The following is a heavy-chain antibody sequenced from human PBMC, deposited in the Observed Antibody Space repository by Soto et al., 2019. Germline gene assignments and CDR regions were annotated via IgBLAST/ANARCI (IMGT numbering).Heavy chain of an antibody. V-gene: IGHV1-2*02. CDR2: INPASGGT. Sequence: ASVKVSCKGFGYIFTGYYIHWVRQAPGQGLEWMGWINPASGGTNYAQKFQGRVTMTMDMSFSTAYMELSRLGSDDTAVYYCARENWNYDCDYWGQGTLVTVSS. J-gene: IGHJ4*02. CDR1: GYIFTGYY. CDR3: ARENWNYDCDY. D-gene: IGHD1-7*01.